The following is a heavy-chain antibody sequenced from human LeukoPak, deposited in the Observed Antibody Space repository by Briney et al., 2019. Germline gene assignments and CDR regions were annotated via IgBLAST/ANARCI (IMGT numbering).Heavy chain of an antibody. J-gene: IGHJ4*02. Sequence: PSETLSLTCTVSGGSISSYYWSWIRQPPGKGLEWIGYIYDSGSTNYNPSLKSRVTISVDTSKNQFSLKLSSVTAADTAVFYCASLTTADAFDIWGQGTLVTVSS. CDR2: IYDSGST. V-gene: IGHV4-59*01. D-gene: IGHD3-22*01. CDR3: ASLTTADAFDI. CDR1: GGSISSYY.